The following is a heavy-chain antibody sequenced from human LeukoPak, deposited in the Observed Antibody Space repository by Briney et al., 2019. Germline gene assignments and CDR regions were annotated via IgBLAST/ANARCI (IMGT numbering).Heavy chain of an antibody. CDR1: GSTFSSHA. CDR3: AKGAATMGDC. J-gene: IGHJ4*02. Sequence: PGGSLRLSCAASGSTFSSHAMGWVRQAPGKGLEWVSGISSSGGSTYYADSVKGRFTISRDNSKNTLYLQMNSLRGEDTAVYYCAKGAATMGDCWGQGILVTVS. CDR2: ISSSGGST. V-gene: IGHV3-23*01. D-gene: IGHD5-12*01.